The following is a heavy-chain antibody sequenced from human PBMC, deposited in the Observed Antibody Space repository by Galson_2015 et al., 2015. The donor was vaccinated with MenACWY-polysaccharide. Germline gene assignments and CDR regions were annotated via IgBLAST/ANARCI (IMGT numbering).Heavy chain of an antibody. Sequence: SLRLSCAASGFTFSSYGMHWVRQAPGKGLEWVAVISYDGSNKYYADSVKGRFPISRDNSKDTLYLQMNSLRAEDTAVYYCAKGEVGDTYDILTGYNYWGQGTLVTVSS. CDR1: GFTFSSYG. CDR2: ISYDGSNK. J-gene: IGHJ4*02. CDR3: AKGEVGDTYDILTGYNY. V-gene: IGHV3-30*18. D-gene: IGHD3-9*01.